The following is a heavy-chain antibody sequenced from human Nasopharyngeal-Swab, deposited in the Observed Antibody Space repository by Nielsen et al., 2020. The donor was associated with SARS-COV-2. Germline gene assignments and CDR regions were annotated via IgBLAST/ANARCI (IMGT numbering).Heavy chain of an antibody. CDR3: ASYYHDSSDYSYWFDP. D-gene: IGHD3-22*01. CDR2: FSYSGTT. J-gene: IGHJ5*02. V-gene: IGHV4-39*01. CDR1: GDPISSNSYY. Sequence: GSLRLSCTVSGDPISSNSYYWGWIRQSPGKGLEWIGSFSYSGTTYFNPSLKSRVTISVDTSKNQFSVKLSSVTAADTAVYYCASYYHDSSDYSYWFDPWGQGTLVTVSS.